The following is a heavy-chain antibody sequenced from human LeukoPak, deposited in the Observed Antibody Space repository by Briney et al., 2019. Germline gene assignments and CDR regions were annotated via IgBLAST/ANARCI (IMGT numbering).Heavy chain of an antibody. CDR2: INPSGGRT. D-gene: IGHD4-17*01. V-gene: IGHV1-46*01. CDR1: GYTFTSYY. Sequence: GASVKVSCKASGYTFTSYYMHWVRQAPGQGLEWMGIINPSGGRTSYAQKLQGRVTMTRDMSTSTVYMELSSLRSEDTAVYYCARGDRATVTLYWGQGTLVTVSS. CDR3: ARGDRATVTLY. J-gene: IGHJ4*02.